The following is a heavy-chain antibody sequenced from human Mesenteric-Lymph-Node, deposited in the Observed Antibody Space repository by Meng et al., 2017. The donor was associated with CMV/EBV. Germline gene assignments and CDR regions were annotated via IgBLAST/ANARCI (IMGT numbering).Heavy chain of an antibody. V-gene: IGHV4-59*01. D-gene: IGHD5-12*01. CDR3: ASLWGSGYDYAFDP. J-gene: IGHJ5*02. CDR2: IYDSAIT. CDR1: GGSFSGYY. Sequence: SETLSLTCAVYGGSFSGYYWSWIRQPPGKGLEWIGYIYDSAITNYNPSLKSRVTISVDTSKNQFSLKLNSVTAADTAVYYCASLWGSGYDYAFDPWGQGTLVTVSS.